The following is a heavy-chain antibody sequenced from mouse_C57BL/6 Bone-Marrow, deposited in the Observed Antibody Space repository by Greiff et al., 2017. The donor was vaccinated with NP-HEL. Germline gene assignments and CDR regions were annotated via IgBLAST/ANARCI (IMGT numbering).Heavy chain of an antibody. Sequence: QVQLQQSGAELVRPGASVTLSCKASGYTFTDYEMHWVKQTPVHGLEWIGAIDPETGGTAYNQKFKGKAILTADKSSSTAYMELRSLTSEDSAVYYCTTAGSSYWFAYWGQGTLVTVSA. V-gene: IGHV1-15*01. J-gene: IGHJ3*01. CDR3: TTAGSSYWFAY. CDR2: IDPETGGT. CDR1: GYTFTDYE. D-gene: IGHD1-1*01.